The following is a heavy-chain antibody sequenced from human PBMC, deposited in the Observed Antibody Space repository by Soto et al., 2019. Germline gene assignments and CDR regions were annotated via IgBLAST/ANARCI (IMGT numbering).Heavy chain of an antibody. CDR1: GFTFSIYG. CDR3: AGDTIFGVASDALSV. V-gene: IGHV3-30*03. J-gene: IGHJ3*01. Sequence: QVQLVESGGGVVQPGRSLRLSCAASGFTFSIYGMFWVRQAPGKGLEWVAVISHDGSNKYYADSVKGRFTISRDNSKNTLFLQMDSLRAEDTALYYCAGDTIFGVASDALSVWGQGTMVTVSS. CDR2: ISHDGSNK. D-gene: IGHD3-3*01.